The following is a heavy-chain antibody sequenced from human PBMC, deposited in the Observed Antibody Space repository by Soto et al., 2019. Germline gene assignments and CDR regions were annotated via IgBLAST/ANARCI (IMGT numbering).Heavy chain of an antibody. CDR1: GYTLTELS. CDR3: ATGQSDSSGSSPLGYFDY. Sequence: ASVKVSCKVSGYTLTELSMHWVRQAPRKGLEWMGGFDPEDGETSYAQKFQGRVTMTRDTSTSTVYMELSSLRSEDTAVYYCATGQSDSSGSSPLGYFDYWGQGTLVTVSS. CDR2: FDPEDGET. D-gene: IGHD3-22*01. V-gene: IGHV1-24*01. J-gene: IGHJ4*02.